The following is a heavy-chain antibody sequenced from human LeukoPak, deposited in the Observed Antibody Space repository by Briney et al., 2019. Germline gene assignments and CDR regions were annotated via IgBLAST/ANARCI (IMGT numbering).Heavy chain of an antibody. CDR2: MSPNSGNT. Sequence: ASVKVSCKASGYTFTSYDINWVRQATGQGPEWMGWMSPNSGNTGYAQKFQGRVTMTRSTSMSTAYKELSSLRSEDTAVYYCARGPPNWEYDYWGQGTLVTVSS. CDR1: GYTFTSYD. D-gene: IGHD7-27*01. CDR3: ARGPPNWEYDY. V-gene: IGHV1-8*01. J-gene: IGHJ4*02.